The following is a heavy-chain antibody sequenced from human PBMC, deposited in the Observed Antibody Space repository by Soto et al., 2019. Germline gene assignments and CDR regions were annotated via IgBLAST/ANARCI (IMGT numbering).Heavy chain of an antibody. Sequence: PPRTLSLPCALSGDSVSSNSTAWNWISLSPSRGLEWLGRTYYRSPWYSVYESSVKGRITINPDASKNQFTLQLNSVTPDDTAIYYCTRGAGSLRPWGQGTLVTVS. CDR1: GDSVSSNSTA. CDR2: TYYRSPWYS. J-gene: IGHJ5*02. CDR3: TRGAGSLRP. D-gene: IGHD1-1*01. V-gene: IGHV6-1*01.